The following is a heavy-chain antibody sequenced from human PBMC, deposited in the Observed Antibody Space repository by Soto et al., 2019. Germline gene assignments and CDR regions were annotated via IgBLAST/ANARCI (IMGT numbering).Heavy chain of an antibody. CDR3: ANXXXXXXXX. Sequence: PGGSLRLSCAASGFTFSSYGMHWVRQAPGKGLEWVAVISYDGSNKYYADSVKGRFTMSRDNSKNTVSLQMNSLRAEDTAVYYCANXXXXXXXXXGQGTLVTVSS. CDR1: GFTFSSYG. V-gene: IGHV3-30*18. CDR2: ISYDGSNK. J-gene: IGHJ4*02.